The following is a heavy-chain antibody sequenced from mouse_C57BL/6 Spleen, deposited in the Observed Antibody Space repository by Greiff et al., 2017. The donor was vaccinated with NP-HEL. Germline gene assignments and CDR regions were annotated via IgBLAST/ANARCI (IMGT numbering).Heavy chain of an antibody. CDR2: INPSTGGT. V-gene: IGHV1-42*01. Sequence: EVQLQQSGPELVKPGASVKISCKASGYSFTGYYMNWVKQSPEKSLEWIGEINPSTGGTTYNQKFKAKATLTVDKSSSTAYMQLKSLTSEDSAVYYCARYSHAVIYYGNYDYFDYWGQGTTLTVSS. J-gene: IGHJ2*01. CDR1: GYSFTGYY. CDR3: ARYSHAVIYYGNYDYFDY. D-gene: IGHD2-1*01.